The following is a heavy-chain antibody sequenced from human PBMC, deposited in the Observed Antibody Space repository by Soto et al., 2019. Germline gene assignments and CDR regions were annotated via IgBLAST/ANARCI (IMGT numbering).Heavy chain of an antibody. D-gene: IGHD2-21*01. CDR3: PRGGDGYKNGH. V-gene: IGHV4-59*01. CDR2: IYYSGST. J-gene: IGHJ4*02. CDR1: GDSISSYD. Sequence: PSETLSLTCTVPGDSISSYDCSWIRQPPGKGLEWIGYIYYSGSTNYNPSLKSRVTMSVDTSKNQFSLTLTSVNAADTAVYYCPRGGDGYKNGHWGRGTLVTVSS.